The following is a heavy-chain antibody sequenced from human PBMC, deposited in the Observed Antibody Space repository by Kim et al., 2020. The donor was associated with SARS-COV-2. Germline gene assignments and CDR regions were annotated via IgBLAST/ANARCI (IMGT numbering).Heavy chain of an antibody. D-gene: IGHD6-13*01. CDR1: GFTLTTYW. J-gene: IGHJ4*02. V-gene: IGHV3-7*01. CDR3: ARETGTWYIYYFDY. CDR2: IKQDGTEK. Sequence: GGSLRLSCAASGFTLTTYWMSWVRQAPGKGLEWVASIKQDGTEKYYVDSVKGRFTISRDNAKNSLYLQMNSLRAEDTAMYFCARETGTWYIYYFDYWSQGKLLTFSS.